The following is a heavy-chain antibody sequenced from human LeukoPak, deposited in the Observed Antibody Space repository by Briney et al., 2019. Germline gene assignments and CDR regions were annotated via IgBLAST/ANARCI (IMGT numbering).Heavy chain of an antibody. CDR3: ARGYAYYYDSSGYQNFDY. CDR2: ISSSSSTI. V-gene: IGHV3-48*01. CDR1: GFTFSSYS. J-gene: IGHJ4*02. Sequence: GGSLRLSCAASGFTFSSYSMNWVRQAPGKGLEWVSYISSSSSTINYADSVKGRFTISRDNAKNSLYLQMNSLRAEDTAVYYCARGYAYYYDSSGYQNFDYWGQGTLVTVSS. D-gene: IGHD3-22*01.